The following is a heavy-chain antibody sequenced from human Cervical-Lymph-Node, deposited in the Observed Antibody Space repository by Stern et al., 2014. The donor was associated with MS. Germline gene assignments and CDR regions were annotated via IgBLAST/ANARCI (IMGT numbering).Heavy chain of an antibody. CDR3: ARGLVTYSSGWYDF. Sequence: VHLVESGAEVKKPGASVKVSCKASGYTFTSYDIHWVRQAAGHGLEWLGWMNPNRGSTGYAQKFQGRVTMTGDTSTSTAYMELSSLRSEDTAVYYCARGLVTYSSGWYDFWGQGTLVSVSS. CDR2: MNPNRGST. CDR1: GYTFTSYD. V-gene: IGHV1-8*01. D-gene: IGHD3-22*01. J-gene: IGHJ5*01.